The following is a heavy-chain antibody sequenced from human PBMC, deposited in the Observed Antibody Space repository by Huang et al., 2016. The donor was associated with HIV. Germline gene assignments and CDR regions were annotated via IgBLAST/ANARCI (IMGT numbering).Heavy chain of an antibody. Sequence: VESGGRSVQPGGSIKLSCVGSTFTFGAYWMSWVRQPPGKGLGWGANSKQYESEKYYVDSVKGLFNISRDNARKVLFLEMDNLRVEDTAMYFCATKTAGMDIWGQGTTVTVSS. D-gene: IGHD1-7*01. V-gene: IGHV3-7*01. CDR2: SKQYESEK. CDR3: ATKTAGMDI. CDR1: TFTFGAYW. J-gene: IGHJ6*02.